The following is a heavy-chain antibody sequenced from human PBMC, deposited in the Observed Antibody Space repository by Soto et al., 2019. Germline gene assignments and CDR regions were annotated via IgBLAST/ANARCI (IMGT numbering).Heavy chain of an antibody. D-gene: IGHD2-2*01. Sequence: KTSETLSLTCAVYGGSFSGYYWSWIRQPPGKGLEWIGEINHSGSTNYNPSLKSRVTISVDTSKNQFSLKLSSVTAADTAVYYCARGPCSSTSCYRVRSNWFDPWGQGTLVTVSS. J-gene: IGHJ5*02. CDR1: GGSFSGYY. CDR2: INHSGST. V-gene: IGHV4-34*01. CDR3: ARGPCSSTSCYRVRSNWFDP.